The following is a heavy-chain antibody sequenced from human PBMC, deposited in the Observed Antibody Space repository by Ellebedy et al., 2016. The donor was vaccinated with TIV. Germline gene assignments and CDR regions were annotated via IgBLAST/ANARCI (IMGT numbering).Heavy chain of an antibody. CDR3: AKDSSTMYRRDWFDP. Sequence: GESLKISCAASGFTFSSYAMSWVRQAPGKGLEWVSAISGSGGSTYYADSVKGRFTISRDNSKNTLFLQMNSLRVEDTAVSYCAKDSSTMYRRDWFDPWGQGTLVTVSS. D-gene: IGHD3-10*02. CDR2: ISGSGGST. V-gene: IGHV3-23*01. J-gene: IGHJ5*02. CDR1: GFTFSSYA.